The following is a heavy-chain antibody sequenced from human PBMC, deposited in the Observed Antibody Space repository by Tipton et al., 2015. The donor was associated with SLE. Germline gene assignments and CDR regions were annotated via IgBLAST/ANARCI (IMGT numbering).Heavy chain of an antibody. Sequence: GSLRLSCSASGFTLDEYGMTWVRQAPGKGLEWVSGNNWNGGSTGYADSVKGRFTISRDNAKNSLYLQMNSLRAEDTALYYCAKELYSSTWSQEFDYWGQGTLVTVSS. CDR1: GFTLDEYG. V-gene: IGHV3-20*04. D-gene: IGHD6-13*01. J-gene: IGHJ4*02. CDR2: NNWNGGST. CDR3: AKELYSSTWSQEFDY.